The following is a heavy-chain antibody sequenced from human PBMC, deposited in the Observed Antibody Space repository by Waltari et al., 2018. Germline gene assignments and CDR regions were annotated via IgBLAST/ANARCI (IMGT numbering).Heavy chain of an antibody. D-gene: IGHD3-10*01. Sequence: EVQLVETGGGLIQPGGSLRLSCAASGFTVSSNYMSWVRQAPGKGLEWVSVIYSGGSTYYADSVKGRFTISRDNSKNTLYLQMNSLRAEDTAVYYCARDHGFLSQGYMDVWGKGTTVTVSS. J-gene: IGHJ6*03. CDR1: GFTVSSNY. CDR2: IYSGGST. CDR3: ARDHGFLSQGYMDV. V-gene: IGHV3-53*02.